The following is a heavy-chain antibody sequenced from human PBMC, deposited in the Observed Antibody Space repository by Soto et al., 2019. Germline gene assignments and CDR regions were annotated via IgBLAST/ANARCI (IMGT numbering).Heavy chain of an antibody. J-gene: IGHJ5*02. Sequence: GGSLRLSCAASGFTFSSYWMHWVRQAPGKGLVWVSRINSDGSDTSYADSVEGRFTISRDNAKNTLYLQMNSLRAEDTAIYYCARVQLRSTGWSPWGQGTLVTVSS. V-gene: IGHV3-74*01. D-gene: IGHD6-19*01. CDR2: INSDGSDT. CDR1: GFTFSSYW. CDR3: ARVQLRSTGWSP.